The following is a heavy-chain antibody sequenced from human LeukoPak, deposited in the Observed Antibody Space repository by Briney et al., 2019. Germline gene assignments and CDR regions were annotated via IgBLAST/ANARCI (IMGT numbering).Heavy chain of an antibody. CDR3: ARVRGSGKYYYYYMDV. Sequence: PSETLSLTCTVSGYSISTGYYWDWIRQPPGKGLEWIGTFYHGGSTYYNPSLKSRVTISVDTSKNQFSLKLSLVTAADTAVYYCARVRGSGKYYYYYMDVWGKGTTVTISS. CDR2: FYHGGST. CDR1: GYSISTGYY. V-gene: IGHV4-38-2*02. D-gene: IGHD3-10*01. J-gene: IGHJ6*03.